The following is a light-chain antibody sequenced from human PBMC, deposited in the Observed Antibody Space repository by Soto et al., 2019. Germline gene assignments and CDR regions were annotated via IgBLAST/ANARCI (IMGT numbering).Light chain of an antibody. J-gene: IGKJ1*01. CDR3: QQRSNWPPT. CDR1: QSVSSY. V-gene: IGKV3-11*01. Sequence: IVLTQSPATPSLSPGERATLSCRASQSVSSYLAWYQQKPGQAPRLLIYDASNRATGIPARFSGSGSGTDFTLTISSLEPEDFAVYYCQQRSNWPPTFGQGTKVDIK. CDR2: DAS.